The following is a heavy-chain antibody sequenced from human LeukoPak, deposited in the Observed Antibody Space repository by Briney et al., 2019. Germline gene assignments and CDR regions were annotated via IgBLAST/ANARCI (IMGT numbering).Heavy chain of an antibody. J-gene: IGHJ4*02. V-gene: IGHV3-23*01. CDR1: GFTFSSYA. CDR3: AKGAGDYDFWSGYYYHDY. CDR2: ISGSGGST. Sequence: GGSLRLSCAASGFTFSSYAMSWVRQAPGKGLEWVSAISGSGGSTYYADSVKGRFTISRDNSKNTLYLQMNSLRAEDTAVYYCAKGAGDYDFWSGYYYHDYWGQGTLVTVSS. D-gene: IGHD3-3*01.